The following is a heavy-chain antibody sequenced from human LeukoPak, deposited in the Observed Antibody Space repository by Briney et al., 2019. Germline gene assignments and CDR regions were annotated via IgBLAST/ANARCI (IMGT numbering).Heavy chain of an antibody. Sequence: SETLSLTCAVYGGSFSGYYWSWIRQPPGKGLEWIGGINHSGSTNYNPSLKSRVTISVDTSKNQFSLKLSSVAAADTAVYYCASSRGSRSYWRDYWGQGTLVTVSS. CDR2: INHSGST. V-gene: IGHV4-34*01. D-gene: IGHD1-26*01. CDR3: ASSRGSRSYWRDY. J-gene: IGHJ4*02. CDR1: GGSFSGYY.